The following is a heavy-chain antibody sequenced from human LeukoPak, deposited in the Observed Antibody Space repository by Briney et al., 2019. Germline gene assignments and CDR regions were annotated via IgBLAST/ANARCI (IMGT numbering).Heavy chain of an antibody. D-gene: IGHD3-16*02. CDR3: AKGGSYRSQPYFDY. J-gene: IGHJ4*02. V-gene: IGHV3-23*01. CDR2: ISDSGGYT. CDR1: GFTVSSNY. Sequence: PGGSLRLSCAVSGFTVSSNYMSWVRQAPGKGLEWVSSISDSGGYTFYADSVKGRFTISRDNSKNTVYLQMNSLSAEDTAVYYCAKGGSYRSQPYFDYWGQGTPVTVSS.